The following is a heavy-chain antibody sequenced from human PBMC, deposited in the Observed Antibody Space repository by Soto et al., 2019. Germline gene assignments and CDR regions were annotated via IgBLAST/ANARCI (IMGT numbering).Heavy chain of an antibody. CDR3: ARASTYCSSTSCYYMDV. Sequence: SETLSLTCTVSGGSISSYYWSWIRQPPGKGLEWIGYIYYSGSTNYNPSLKSRVTISVDTSKNQFSLKLSSVTAADTAVYYCARASTYCSSTSCYYMDVWGKGTTVTVSS. CDR2: IYYSGST. CDR1: GGSISSYY. D-gene: IGHD2-2*01. V-gene: IGHV4-59*01. J-gene: IGHJ6*03.